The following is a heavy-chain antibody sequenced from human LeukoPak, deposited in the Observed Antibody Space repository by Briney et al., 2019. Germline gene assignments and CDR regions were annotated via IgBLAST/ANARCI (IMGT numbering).Heavy chain of an antibody. Sequence: GGSLRLSCAASGFTFSSYAMSWVRQAPGKGLEWVSSISSSSTIYYADSVRGRFTISSDNAKNSLYLQMNSLSAEDTAFYYCARDALQLTGNYVTRWWFDPWGQGTLVTVSS. CDR3: ARDALQLTGNYVTRWWFDP. CDR1: GFTFSSYA. V-gene: IGHV3-69-1*02. CDR2: ISSSSTI. J-gene: IGHJ5*02. D-gene: IGHD3-9*01.